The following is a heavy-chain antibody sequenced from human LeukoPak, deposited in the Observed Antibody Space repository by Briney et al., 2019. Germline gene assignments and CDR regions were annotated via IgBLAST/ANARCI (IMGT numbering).Heavy chain of an antibody. D-gene: IGHD1-20*01. CDR3: ASEGITGTRGYFDY. CDR2: ISSSSSAI. J-gene: IGHJ4*02. V-gene: IGHV3-48*04. Sequence: PGGSLRLSCAASGFTFSSYSMNWVRQAPGKGLEWVSYISSSSSAIYYADSVKGRFTISRDNAKNSLYLQMNSLRAEDTAVYYCASEGITGTRGYFDYWGQGTLVTVSS. CDR1: GFTFSSYS.